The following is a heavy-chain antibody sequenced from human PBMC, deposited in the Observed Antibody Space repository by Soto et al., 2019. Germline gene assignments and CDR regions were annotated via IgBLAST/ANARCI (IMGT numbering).Heavy chain of an antibody. Sequence: ASVKVSCKASGYTFSDYYMHWVRQAPGQGLEWMGWINPNSGGTNYAQKFQGRVTMTRDTSISTAYMELSSLTSDDTAMHYCARRSSGWSDYWGQGTLVTVSS. CDR1: GYTFSDYY. CDR2: INPNSGGT. D-gene: IGHD6-19*01. CDR3: ARRSSGWSDY. J-gene: IGHJ4*02. V-gene: IGHV1-2*02.